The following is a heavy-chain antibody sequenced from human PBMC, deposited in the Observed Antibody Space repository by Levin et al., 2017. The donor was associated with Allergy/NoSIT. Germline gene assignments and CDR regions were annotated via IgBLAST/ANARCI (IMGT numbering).Heavy chain of an antibody. CDR1: GFTFGDYA. CDR3: SRGMESDYAAVDY. D-gene: IGHD4-17*01. Sequence: GGSLRLSCTASGFTFGDYAVNWFRQAPGKGLEWIGYTRSKAYSGTTEYAASLRRRFSISRDDSKSIAYLQMNSLKTEDTAVYYCSRGMESDYAAVDYWGQGVLVTVSS. V-gene: IGHV3-49*03. CDR2: TRSKAYSGTT. J-gene: IGHJ4*02.